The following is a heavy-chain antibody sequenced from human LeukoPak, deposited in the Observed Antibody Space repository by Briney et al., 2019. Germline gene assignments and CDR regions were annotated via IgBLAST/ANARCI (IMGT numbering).Heavy chain of an antibody. J-gene: IGHJ4*02. V-gene: IGHV4-38-2*02. CDR2: IFLGETT. CDR3: ASNWSDFDY. CDR1: GSSMNLYS. Sequence: SETLSLTCSVSGSSMNLYSWNWIRQPPGQGLEWIASIFLGETTYYKPSLRSRLSISVDTSKNQLSLKLSSVTAADTAVYYCASNWSDFDYWGRGTLVTVSS. D-gene: IGHD1-1*01.